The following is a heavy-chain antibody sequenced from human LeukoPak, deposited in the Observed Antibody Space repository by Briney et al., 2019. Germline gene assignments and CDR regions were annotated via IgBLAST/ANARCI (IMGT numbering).Heavy chain of an antibody. CDR2: IYTSENT. Sequence: SETLSLTRTVSGRSISSYYGIWIPQPAGKGLEWIGRIYTSENTNYNPSFKSRVTMSIDTSKSQFSLKLNSVTAADTAVYYCARDSSTGYSGDWFNLWDQGTLVTVSS. J-gene: IGHJ5*02. D-gene: IGHD6-13*01. CDR3: ARDSSTGYSGDWFNL. V-gene: IGHV4-4*07. CDR1: GRSISSYY.